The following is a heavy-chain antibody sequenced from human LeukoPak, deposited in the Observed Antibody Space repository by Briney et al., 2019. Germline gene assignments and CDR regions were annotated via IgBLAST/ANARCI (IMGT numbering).Heavy chain of an antibody. V-gene: IGHV3-30*18. J-gene: IGHJ4*02. CDR1: GFTFSSHG. CDR2: ISYDGSNK. D-gene: IGHD2-21*01. Sequence: GGSLRLSCAASGFTFSSHGMHWVRQAPGKGLEWVAVISYDGSNKYYADSVKGRFTISRDNSKNTLYLQMSSLRAEDTAMYYCAKEYGGAYWGTFDSWGQGTLVTVSS. CDR3: AKEYGGAYWGTFDS.